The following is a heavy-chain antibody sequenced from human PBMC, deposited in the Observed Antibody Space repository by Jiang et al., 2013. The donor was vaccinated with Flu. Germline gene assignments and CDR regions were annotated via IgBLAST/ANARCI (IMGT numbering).Heavy chain of an antibody. CDR3: ARAGDSSWFPYYFDY. D-gene: IGHD6-13*01. V-gene: IGHV4-34*01. CDR1: GGSFSGYY. CDR2: INHSGST. J-gene: IGHJ4*02. Sequence: LLKPSETLSLTCAVYGGSFSGYYWSWIRQPPGKGLEWIGEINHSGSTNYNPSLKSRVTISVDTSKNQFSLNLSSVTAADTAVYYCARAGDSSWFPYYFDYWGQGTLVTVSS.